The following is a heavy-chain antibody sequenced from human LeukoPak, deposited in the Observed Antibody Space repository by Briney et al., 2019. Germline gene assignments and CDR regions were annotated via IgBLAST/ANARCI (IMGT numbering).Heavy chain of an antibody. CDR1: GFPLSNHW. CDR3: ARDPFEL. V-gene: IGHV3-7*01. Sequence: GGSLRLSCAASGFPLSNHWMTWVRQAPGKGLEWVATITQGGTDKFYVDSVKGRFTISGDNAKNSLYLQMNSLRAEDTAVYYCARDPFELWGQGTLVTVTS. CDR2: ITQGGTDK. D-gene: IGHD1-26*01. J-gene: IGHJ4*02.